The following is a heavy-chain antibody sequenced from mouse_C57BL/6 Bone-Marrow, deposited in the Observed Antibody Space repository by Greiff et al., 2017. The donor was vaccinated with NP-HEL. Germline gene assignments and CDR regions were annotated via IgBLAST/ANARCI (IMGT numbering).Heavy chain of an antibody. V-gene: IGHV1-63*01. Sequence: VKLMESGAELVRPGTSVKMSCKASGYTFTNYWIGWAKQRPGHGLEWIGDIYPGGGYTNYNEKFKGKATLTADKSSSTAYMQFSSLTSEDSAIYYCARDYGSSYRYFDVWGTGTTVTVSS. CDR3: ARDYGSSYRYFDV. J-gene: IGHJ1*03. CDR1: GYTFTNYW. D-gene: IGHD1-1*01. CDR2: IYPGGGYT.